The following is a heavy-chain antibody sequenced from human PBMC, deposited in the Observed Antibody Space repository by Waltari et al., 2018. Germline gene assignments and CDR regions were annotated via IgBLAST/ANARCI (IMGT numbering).Heavy chain of an antibody. V-gene: IGHV4-59*08. CDR1: GGSISSYY. CDR2: IYYSGRT. CDR3: ARHKWWLRGNYFDY. D-gene: IGHD5-12*01. Sequence: QVQLQESGPGLVKPSETLSLTCTVSGGSISSYYWSWIRQPPGKGLEWIGYIYYSGRTNYNPSLKSRVTISVDTSKNQFSLKLSSVTAADTAVYYCARHKWWLRGNYFDYWGQGTLVTVSS. J-gene: IGHJ4*02.